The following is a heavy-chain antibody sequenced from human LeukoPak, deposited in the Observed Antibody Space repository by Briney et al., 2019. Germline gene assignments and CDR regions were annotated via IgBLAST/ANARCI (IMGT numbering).Heavy chain of an antibody. D-gene: IGHD5-24*01. CDR2: INSNGGST. CDR1: GFTFSTYS. J-gene: IGHJ3*02. V-gene: IGHV3-64*01. Sequence: GGSLRLSCAASGFTFSTYSMNWVRQAPGKGLEYVSAINSNGGSTYYEKSVKGRFTISRDNSKNTLYLQMGSLRAEDMAVYYCARDGYNFFGAFDIWGQGTMVTVSS. CDR3: ARDGYNFFGAFDI.